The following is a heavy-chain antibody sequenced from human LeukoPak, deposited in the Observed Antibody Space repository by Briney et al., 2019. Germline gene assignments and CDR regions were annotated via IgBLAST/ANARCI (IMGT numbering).Heavy chain of an antibody. CDR3: AREDYDILTGYYRADAFDI. J-gene: IGHJ3*02. V-gene: IGHV3-30*01. CDR1: GFTFSSYA. Sequence: GGSLRLSCAASGFTFSSYAMPWVRQAPGKGLEWVAVISYDGSNKYYADSVKGRFTISRDNSKNTLYLQMNSLRAEDTAVYYCAREDYDILTGYYRADAFDIWGQGTMVTVSS. CDR2: ISYDGSNK. D-gene: IGHD3-9*01.